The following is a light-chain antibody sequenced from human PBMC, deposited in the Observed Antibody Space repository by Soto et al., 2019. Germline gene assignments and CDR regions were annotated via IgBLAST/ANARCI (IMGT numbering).Light chain of an antibody. J-gene: IGKJ4*01. CDR1: QSVSSSY. Sequence: ELVLTQSPGTLSLSPGERATLSCRASQSVSSSYLAWYQQKPGQAPRLLIYGASSRATGIPDRFSGSGSGTDFTLTISRLEPEDFAVYYCQQYGSSPTFGGGTKV. CDR2: GAS. CDR3: QQYGSSPT. V-gene: IGKV3-20*01.